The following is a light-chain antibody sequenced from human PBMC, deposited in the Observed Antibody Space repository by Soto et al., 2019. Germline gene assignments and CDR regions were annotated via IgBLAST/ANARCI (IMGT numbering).Light chain of an antibody. CDR1: QSVGST. J-gene: IGKJ4*02. V-gene: IGKV3-15*01. CDR2: GAS. CDR3: QQYSTSLT. Sequence: EILMTQSPATLSVSPGERVILSCRASQSVGSTLAWYQQKPGQAPRLLIRGASTRATGVPARFSGSGSGTEFTLTISSLQSEDFAVYYWQQYSTSLTFAGGTTLEIK.